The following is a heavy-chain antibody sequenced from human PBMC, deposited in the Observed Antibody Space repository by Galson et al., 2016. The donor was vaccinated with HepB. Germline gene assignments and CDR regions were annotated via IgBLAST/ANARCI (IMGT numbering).Heavy chain of an antibody. V-gene: IGHV1-3*01. J-gene: IGHJ4*02. D-gene: IGHD2-2*01. Sequence: SVKVSCKASGYVFNSYAIHWVRQAPGQRLEWMGWINAGNGNTKYSQKFQDRVTFMRDTSARTAYMELSSLRSEDTSVYYCARDQGYCSTTSCYGDLDYWGQGTLVTVSS. CDR1: GYVFNSYA. CDR3: ARDQGYCSTTSCYGDLDY. CDR2: INAGNGNT.